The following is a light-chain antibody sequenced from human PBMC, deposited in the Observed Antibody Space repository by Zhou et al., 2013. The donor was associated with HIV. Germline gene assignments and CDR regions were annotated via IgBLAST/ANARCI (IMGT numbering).Light chain of an antibody. CDR2: TAS. CDR1: QSIDGY. CDR3: QQANSFPWT. Sequence: DIQMTQSPSSLSASVGDRVTISCRASQSIDGYLNWYQQRPGKAPKLLIYTASNLQSGVPSRFSGSGSGTEFTLTISSLQPEDFATYYCQQANSFPWTFGQGTKVEV. J-gene: IGKJ1*01. V-gene: IGKV1-39*01.